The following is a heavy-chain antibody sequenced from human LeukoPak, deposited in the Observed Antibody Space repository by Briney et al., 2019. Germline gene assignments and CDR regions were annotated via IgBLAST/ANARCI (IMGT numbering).Heavy chain of an antibody. CDR2: IKQDGSEK. D-gene: IGHD3-10*01. V-gene: IGHV3-7*01. CDR1: GFTLSSYW. J-gene: IGHJ2*01. Sequence: GGSLRLSCAASGFTLSSYWMSWVRQAPGKGLEWVVNIKQDGSEKYYVDSVKGRFTISRDNAKNSLYLQLNSLRAEDTAVYYCARRGQFGVWYLDLWGRGTLVTVSS. CDR3: ARRGQFGVWYLDL.